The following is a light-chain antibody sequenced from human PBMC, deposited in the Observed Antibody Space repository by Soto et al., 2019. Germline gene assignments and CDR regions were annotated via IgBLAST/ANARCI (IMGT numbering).Light chain of an antibody. CDR1: QSVSSN. CDR2: GAF. V-gene: IGKV3-20*01. Sequence: EIVLTQSPAALSVSPGERATLSCRASQSVSSNLAWYQQKPGQAPSLLIYGAFTRATGIPARFSGSGSGTDFTPTISRLEPEDFAVYYCQQYGSSGTFGQGTKVDIK. J-gene: IGKJ1*01. CDR3: QQYGSSGT.